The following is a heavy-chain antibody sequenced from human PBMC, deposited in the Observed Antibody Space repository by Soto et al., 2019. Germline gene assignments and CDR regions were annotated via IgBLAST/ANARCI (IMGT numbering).Heavy chain of an antibody. V-gene: IGHV3-30*18. J-gene: IGHJ6*02. CDR1: GFTLRSYG. CDR2: ISNDGSNE. Sequence: GGSLRLSCAASGFTLRSYGMHWVRQAPGEGLEWVAVISNDGSNEYHADSVKGRFTISRDTSKNILYLQMNSLRAEDTAVYYCAKDYSTWCMDVWGQGTTVTVSS. CDR3: AKDYSTWCMDV. D-gene: IGHD6-13*01.